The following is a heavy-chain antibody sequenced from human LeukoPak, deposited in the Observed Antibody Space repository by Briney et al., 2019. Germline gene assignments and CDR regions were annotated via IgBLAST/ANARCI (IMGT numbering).Heavy chain of an antibody. D-gene: IGHD2-21*02. CDR3: ARDNLDLVVVTPFDY. Sequence: GGSLRLSCAASGFTFSSYAMSWVRQAPGKGLEWVSAISGSGGSTYHADSVKGRFTISRDNSKNTLYLQMNSLRSEDTAVYYCARDNLDLVVVTPFDYWGQGTLVTVSS. CDR1: GFTFSSYA. V-gene: IGHV3-23*01. J-gene: IGHJ4*02. CDR2: ISGSGGST.